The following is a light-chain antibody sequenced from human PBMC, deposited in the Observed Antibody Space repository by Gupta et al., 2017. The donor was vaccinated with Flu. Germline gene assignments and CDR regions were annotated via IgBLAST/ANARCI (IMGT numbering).Light chain of an antibody. CDR2: GAS. V-gene: IGKV3-15*01. CDR1: QSVGAY. CDR3: QQYTAWPLT. J-gene: IGKJ4*01. Sequence: VTTQSPATLSVSPGERAILSCRASQSVGAYLAWSQQKPGQAPRLLVYGASTRATGIPARFSGSGSGTEFTLTISSLQSEDSAIYYCQQYTAWPLTFGGGTKVEIK.